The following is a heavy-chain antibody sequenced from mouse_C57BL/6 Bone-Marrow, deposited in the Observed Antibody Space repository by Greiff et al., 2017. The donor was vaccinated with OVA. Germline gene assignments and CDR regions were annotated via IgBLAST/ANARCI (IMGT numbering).Heavy chain of an antibody. CDR3: ARQDYGSVYYAMDY. CDR1: GFTFSSYG. CDR2: ISSGGSYT. J-gene: IGHJ4*01. V-gene: IGHV5-6*01. Sequence: EVQRVESGGDLVKPGGSLKLSCAASGFTFSSYGMSWVRQTPDKRLEWVATISSGGSYTYYPDSVKGRFTISRDNAKNTLYLQMSSLKSEDTAMYYCARQDYGSVYYAMDYWGQGTSVTVSS. D-gene: IGHD1-1*01.